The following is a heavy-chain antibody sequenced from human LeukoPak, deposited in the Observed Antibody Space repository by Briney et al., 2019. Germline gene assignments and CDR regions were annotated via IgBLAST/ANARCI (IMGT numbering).Heavy chain of an antibody. CDR1: GYTLSELS. CDR2: FDPEDGET. J-gene: IGHJ4*02. D-gene: IGHD1-26*01. V-gene: IGHV1-24*01. Sequence: ASVTVSFKVSGYTLSELSMHWVRQAPGKGLEWMGGFDPEDGETIYAQKFQGRVTMTEDTTTDTAYMELSSLRSEDTAVYYCATSSGSYYLGYWGQGTLVTVSS. CDR3: ATSSGSYYLGY.